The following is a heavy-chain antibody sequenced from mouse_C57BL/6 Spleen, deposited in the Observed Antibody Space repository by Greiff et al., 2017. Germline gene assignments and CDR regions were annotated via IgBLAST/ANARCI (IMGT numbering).Heavy chain of an antibody. J-gene: IGHJ2*01. CDR3: AGSTVVAHYFDY. D-gene: IGHD1-1*01. V-gene: IGHV1-52*01. CDR2: IDPSDSET. Sequence: QVQLQQPGAELVRPGSSVKLSCKASGYTFTSYWMHWVKQRPIQGLEWIGNIDPSDSETHYNQKFKDKATLTVDKSSSTAYMQLSNLTSEDSAVYYCAGSTVVAHYFDYWGQGTTLTVSS. CDR1: GYTFTSYW.